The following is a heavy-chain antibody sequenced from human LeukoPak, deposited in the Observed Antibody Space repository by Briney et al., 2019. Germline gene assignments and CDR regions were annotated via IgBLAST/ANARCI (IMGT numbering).Heavy chain of an antibody. CDR1: GGSFSGYY. CDR3: ARHMVRGVIEKFDY. D-gene: IGHD3-10*01. J-gene: IGHJ4*02. CDR2: INHSGST. Sequence: SETLSLTCAVYGGSFSGYYWSWIRRPPGKGLEWIGEINHSGSTNYNPSLKSRVTISVDTSKNQFSLKLSSVTAADTAVYYCARHMVRGVIEKFDYWGQGTLVTVSS. V-gene: IGHV4-34*01.